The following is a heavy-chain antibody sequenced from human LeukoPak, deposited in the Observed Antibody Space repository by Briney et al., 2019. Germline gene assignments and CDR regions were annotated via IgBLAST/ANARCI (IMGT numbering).Heavy chain of an antibody. CDR2: IYHSGST. J-gene: IGHJ4*02. V-gene: IGHV4-38-2*02. Sequence: TPSETLSLTCTVSGYSISSGYYWGWIRQPPGKGLEWIGSIYHSGSTYYNPSLKSRVTISVDTSKNQFSLKLSSVTAADTAVYYCARGSIRRSARPTAMVPFYWGQGTLVTVSS. D-gene: IGHD5-18*01. CDR1: GYSISSGYY. CDR3: ARGSIRRSARPTAMVPFY.